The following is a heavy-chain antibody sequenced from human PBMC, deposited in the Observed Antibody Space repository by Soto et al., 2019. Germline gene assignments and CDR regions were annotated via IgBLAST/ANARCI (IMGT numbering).Heavy chain of an antibody. CDR2: IYDTGNT. Sequence: PSETLSLTCTVSGGSLSSFFWNWIRQSPGKGLEWVGCIYDTGNTKYNPSLRSRLTFSLDMSKNQVFLRLTSVTTADTAVYYCARGQLWSRGFDYWGPGALVTVSS. J-gene: IGHJ4*02. D-gene: IGHD3-10*01. CDR3: ARGQLWSRGFDY. V-gene: IGHV4-59*01. CDR1: GGSLSSFF.